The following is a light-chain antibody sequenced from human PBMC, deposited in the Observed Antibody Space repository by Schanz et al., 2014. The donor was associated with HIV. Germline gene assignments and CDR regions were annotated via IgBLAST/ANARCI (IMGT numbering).Light chain of an antibody. Sequence: QSALTQPRSVSGSPGQSVTISCTGTSSDVGGYNYVSWYQQHPGKAPKLMIYDVSNRPSGVSNRFSGSKSGNTASLTISGLQAEDEADYYCSSYTSSSTPHVVFRGGTKLTVL. CDR2: DVS. CDR3: SSYTSSSTPHVV. V-gene: IGLV2-14*01. CDR1: SSDVGGYNY. J-gene: IGLJ2*01.